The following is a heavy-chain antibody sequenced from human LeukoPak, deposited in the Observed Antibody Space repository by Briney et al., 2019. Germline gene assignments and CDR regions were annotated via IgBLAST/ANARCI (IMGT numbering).Heavy chain of an antibody. CDR1: GFTFSSYS. D-gene: IGHD2-8*01. V-gene: IGHV3-48*01. CDR2: ISSSSGTI. CDR3: ARDCTNGVCYALDI. Sequence: PGGSLRLSCAASGFTFSSYSMNWVRQAPGKGLEWVSYISSSSGTIYYADSVKGRFTISRDNAKNSLYLQMNSLRAGDTAVYYCARDCTNGVCYALDIWGQGTMVTVSS. J-gene: IGHJ3*02.